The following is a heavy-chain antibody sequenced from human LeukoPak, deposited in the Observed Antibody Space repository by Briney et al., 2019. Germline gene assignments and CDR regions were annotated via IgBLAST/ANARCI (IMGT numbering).Heavy chain of an antibody. J-gene: IGHJ4*02. D-gene: IGHD1-1*01. V-gene: IGHV3-48*03. CDR2: ISTSGSTI. CDR1: GFTFGSYE. Sequence: PGGSLRLSCAASGFTFGSYEMNWVRQSPGKGLEWLSYISTSGSTIMYAGSVKGRLTISRDNGNNSLYLHLHSLRAEDTAVYYCARKIVTTAAGIDYWGQGTLVTVSS. CDR3: ARKIVTTAAGIDY.